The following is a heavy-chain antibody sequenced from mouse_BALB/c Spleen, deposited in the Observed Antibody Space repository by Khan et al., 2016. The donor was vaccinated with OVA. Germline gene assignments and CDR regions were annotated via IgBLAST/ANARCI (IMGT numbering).Heavy chain of an antibody. CDR3: ARTNYYGYVNY. D-gene: IGHD1-2*01. CDR2: IDPANGNT. CDR1: GFNIKDTY. V-gene: IGHV14-3*02. J-gene: IGHJ2*01. Sequence: VQLKESGAELVKPGASVKLSCTASGFNIKDTYMHWVKQRPEQGLEWIGRIDPANGNTKYDPKFQGKATITADTSSNTAYLQLSSLTSEDTAVYYCARTNYYGYVNYWGQGTTLTVSS.